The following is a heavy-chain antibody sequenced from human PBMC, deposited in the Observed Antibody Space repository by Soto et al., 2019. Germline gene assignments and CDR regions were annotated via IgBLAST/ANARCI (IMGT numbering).Heavy chain of an antibody. CDR3: ERDIKTKGDYTGAFDY. J-gene: IGHJ4*02. V-gene: IGHV1-2*02. Sequence: ASVKVSCKTSGYTFTDYYVHWVRQAPGQGLEWMGWINPNSGGTNFAQKFQGRVTMTRDTSINTVYMELSRLRSDDTADYYCERDIKTKGDYTGAFDYWGQGTLVTVSS. CDR2: INPNSGGT. D-gene: IGHD4-17*01. CDR1: GYTFTDYY.